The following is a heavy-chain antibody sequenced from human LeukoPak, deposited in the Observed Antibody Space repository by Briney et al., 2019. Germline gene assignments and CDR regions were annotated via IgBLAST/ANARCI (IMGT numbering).Heavy chain of an antibody. CDR2: IKQDGSEE. J-gene: IGHJ4*02. V-gene: IGHV3-7*01. D-gene: IGHD6-19*01. CDR3: ARDSYGSGWYGNFDY. Sequence: GGSLRLSCAASGFTFSTYWMSWVRQAPGKGLEWVANIKQDGSEEYYVDSVKGRFTISRDNAKNSLYVQMNSLRAEDTAVYYCARDSYGSGWYGNFDYWGQGTLVTVSS. CDR1: GFTFSTYW.